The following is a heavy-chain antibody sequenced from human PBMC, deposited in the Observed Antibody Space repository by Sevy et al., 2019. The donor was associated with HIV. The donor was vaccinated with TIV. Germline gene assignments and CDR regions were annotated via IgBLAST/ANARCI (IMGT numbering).Heavy chain of an antibody. J-gene: IGHJ4*02. CDR1: VFSFSSYG. CDR2: IQYDGSNK. V-gene: IGHV3-30*02. D-gene: IGHD2-21*01. CDR3: VKEGGGEGGDH. Sequence: GGSLRLSCAASVFSFSSYGMYWVRQAPGKGLEWMSYIQYDGSNKDYADSVKGRFTISRDNSKNTLYLQMNSLRVEDTAVFYCVKEGGGEGGDHWGQGTLVTVSS.